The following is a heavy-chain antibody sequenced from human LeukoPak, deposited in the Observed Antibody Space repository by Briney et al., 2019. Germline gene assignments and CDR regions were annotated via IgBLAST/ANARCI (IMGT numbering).Heavy chain of an antibody. D-gene: IGHD3-10*01. J-gene: IGHJ6*04. CDR1: GFAFSTQC. Sequence: WGSLRLSCAASGFAFSTQCMSWVRQAPGQGLEWVGFVNQGATQKYYVDSVKGRFTISRDNAENSLYLQMNSLRADDTAMYYCAREYYFSQIDGWGKGTTVTVSS. CDR2: VNQGATQK. CDR3: AREYYFSQIDG. V-gene: IGHV3-7*01.